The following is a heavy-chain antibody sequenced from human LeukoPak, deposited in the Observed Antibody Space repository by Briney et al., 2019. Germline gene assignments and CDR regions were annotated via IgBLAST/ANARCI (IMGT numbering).Heavy chain of an antibody. J-gene: IGHJ5*02. V-gene: IGHV1-69*13. CDR2: IIPIFGTA. D-gene: IGHD6-13*01. Sequence: PRASVKVSCKASGGTFSSYAISWVRQAPGQGLEWMGGIIPIFGTANYAQKFQGRVTITADESTSTAYMELSSLRSEDTAVYYCARALGALAAAGTGLSWFDPWGQGTLVTVSS. CDR3: ARALGALAAAGTGLSWFDP. CDR1: GGTFSSYA.